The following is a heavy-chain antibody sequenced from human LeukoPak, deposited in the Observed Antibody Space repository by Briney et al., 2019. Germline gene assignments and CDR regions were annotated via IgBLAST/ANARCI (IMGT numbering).Heavy chain of an antibody. CDR1: GYTFTGYY. J-gene: IGHJ5*02. V-gene: IGHV1-2*02. D-gene: IGHD3-9*01. CDR2: INPNSGGT. Sequence: ASVKVSCKASGYTFTGYYMHWVRQAPGQGLEWMGWINPNSGGTNYAQKFQGRVTMTGDTSISTAYMELSRLRSDDTAVYYCARGKMLGYFDNWFDPWGQGTLVTVSS. CDR3: ARGKMLGYFDNWFDP.